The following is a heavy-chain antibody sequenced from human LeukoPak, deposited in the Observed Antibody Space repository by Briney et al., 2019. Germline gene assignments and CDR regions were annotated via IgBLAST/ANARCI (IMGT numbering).Heavy chain of an antibody. V-gene: IGHV1-2*02. CDR3: ARGTVGYFDY. CDR2: INPNSGDT. CDR1: GYIFTNCY. D-gene: IGHD4-11*01. Sequence: ASVKVSCKASGYIFTNCYMHCVRQAPGQGLEWMGWINPNSGDTNYAQKFQGRVTMTRDTSINTAYMELSRLRSDDTAVYYCARGTVGYFDYWGQGTLVTVSS. J-gene: IGHJ4*02.